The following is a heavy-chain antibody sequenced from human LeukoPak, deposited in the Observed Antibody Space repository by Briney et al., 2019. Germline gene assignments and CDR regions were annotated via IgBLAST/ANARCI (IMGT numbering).Heavy chain of an antibody. CDR2: IYSGGST. J-gene: IGHJ6*02. V-gene: IGHV3-53*01. D-gene: IGHD3-10*01. Sequence: PGGSLRLSCAASGFTVSSNYMSWVRQAPGKGLEWVSVIYSGGSTYYADSVKGRFTISRDNSKNTLYLQMNSLRAEDTAVYYCARDMRYYGSGDYYYYYGMDVWGQGTTVTVSS. CDR1: GFTVSSNY. CDR3: ARDMRYYGSGDYYYYYGMDV.